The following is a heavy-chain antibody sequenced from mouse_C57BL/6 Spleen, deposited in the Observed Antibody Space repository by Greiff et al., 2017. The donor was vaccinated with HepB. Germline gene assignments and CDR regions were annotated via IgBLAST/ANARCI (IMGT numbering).Heavy chain of an antibody. Sequence: QVQLQQPGAELVMPGASVKLSCKASGYTFTSYWMHWVKQRPGQGLEWIGEIDPSDSYTNYNQKFKGKSTLTVDKSSSTAYLQLSSLTSADSAIYYCARSGSTYAMDYWGQGTSVTVSS. CDR1: GYTFTSYW. CDR2: IDPSDSYT. V-gene: IGHV1-69*01. D-gene: IGHD3-2*02. CDR3: ARSGSTYAMDY. J-gene: IGHJ4*01.